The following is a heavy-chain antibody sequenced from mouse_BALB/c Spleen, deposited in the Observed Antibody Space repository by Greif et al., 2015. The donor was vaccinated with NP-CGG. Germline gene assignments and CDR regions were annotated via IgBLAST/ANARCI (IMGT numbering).Heavy chain of an antibody. CDR2: IDPENGDT. CDR1: GFNIKDYY. Sequence: EVQLQQSGAELVRSGASVKLSCTASGFNIKDYYMHWVKQRPEQGLEWIGWIDPENGDTEYAPKFQGKATMTADTSSNTAYLQLSSLTSEDTAVYYCKFLHWDGGYAMDYWGQGTSVTVSS. J-gene: IGHJ4*01. V-gene: IGHV14-4*02. D-gene: IGHD4-1*01. CDR3: KFLHWDGGYAMDY.